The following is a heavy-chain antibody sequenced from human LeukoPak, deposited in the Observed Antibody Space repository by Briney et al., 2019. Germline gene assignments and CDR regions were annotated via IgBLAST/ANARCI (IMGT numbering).Heavy chain of an antibody. J-gene: IGHJ4*02. CDR1: GGSISHDNW. CDR3: ARVAQQQLVFYFDY. V-gene: IGHV4-4*02. Sequence: SETLSLTCVVSGGSISHDNWWSWVRQPPGKGLEWIGEIYHSGSSNYNPSLKSRVTMSVDTSKNQFSLKLSSVTAADTAVYYCARVAQQQLVFYFDYWGQGTLVTVSS. D-gene: IGHD6-13*01. CDR2: IYHSGSS.